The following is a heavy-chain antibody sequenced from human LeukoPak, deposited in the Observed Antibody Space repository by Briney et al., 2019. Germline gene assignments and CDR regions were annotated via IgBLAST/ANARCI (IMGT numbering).Heavy chain of an antibody. Sequence: SETLSLTCTVSGGSISSYYWSWIRQPPGKGLEWIGYVYNSGSTNFNPSLKSRVTISLDTSKNQFSLKLSSVTAADTAVYHCARSTGRGGFNRLYYFDYWGQGALVTVSS. CDR2: VYNSGST. J-gene: IGHJ4*02. CDR3: ARSTGRGGFNRLYYFDY. CDR1: GGSISSYY. D-gene: IGHD5-24*01. V-gene: IGHV4-59*12.